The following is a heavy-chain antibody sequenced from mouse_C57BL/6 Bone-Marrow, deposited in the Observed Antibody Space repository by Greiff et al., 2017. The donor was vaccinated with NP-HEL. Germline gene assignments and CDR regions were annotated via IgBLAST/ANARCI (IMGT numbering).Heavy chain of an antibody. Sequence: QVQLKESGAELVRPGTSVKMSCKASGYTFTNYWIGWAKQRPGHGLEWIGDIYPGGGYTNYNEKFKGKATLTADKSSSTAYMQFSSLTSEDSAIYYCARGVLRYPAWFAYWGQGTLVTVSA. D-gene: IGHD1-1*01. V-gene: IGHV1-63*01. CDR2: IYPGGGYT. CDR3: ARGVLRYPAWFAY. CDR1: GYTFTNYW. J-gene: IGHJ3*01.